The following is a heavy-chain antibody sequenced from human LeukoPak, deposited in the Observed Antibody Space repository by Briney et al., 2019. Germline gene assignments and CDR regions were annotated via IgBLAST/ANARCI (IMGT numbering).Heavy chain of an antibody. D-gene: IGHD4-11*01. J-gene: IGHJ1*01. CDR3: EVYSA. V-gene: IGHV3-7*01. CDR2: INQDGSRI. Sequence: GGSLRLSCAASGSFTFSDYWMNWLRQAPGKGLEWVANINQDGSRIYYVDSVEGRFTISRDNAKNSLYLQMNSLRAGDTAVYYCEVYSAWGQGTLVTDSS. CDR1: GSFTFSDYW.